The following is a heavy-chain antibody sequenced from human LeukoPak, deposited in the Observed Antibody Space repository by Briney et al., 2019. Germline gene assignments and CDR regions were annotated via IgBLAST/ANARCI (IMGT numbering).Heavy chain of an antibody. CDR3: ARGEGWFDP. V-gene: IGHV4-34*01. J-gene: IGHJ5*02. Sequence: SETLSLTCAVYGGSFSGYYWSWIRQPPGKGLEWIGEINHSGSTNYNPSLKSRVTISVDTSKNQFSLKLSSVTAADTAVYYCARGEGWFDPWGQGTLVTVSS. CDR1: GGSFSGYY. CDR2: INHSGST.